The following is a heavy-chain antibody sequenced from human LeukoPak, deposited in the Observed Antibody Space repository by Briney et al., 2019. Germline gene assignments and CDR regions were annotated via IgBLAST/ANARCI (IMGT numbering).Heavy chain of an antibody. CDR3: ARGEGWFDP. V-gene: IGHV4-34*01. J-gene: IGHJ5*02. Sequence: SETLSLTCAVYGGSFSGYYWSWIRQPPGKGLEWIGEINHSGSTNYNPSLKSRVTISVDTSKNQFSLKLSSVTAADTAVYYCARGEGWFDPWGQGTLVTVSS. CDR1: GGSFSGYY. CDR2: INHSGST.